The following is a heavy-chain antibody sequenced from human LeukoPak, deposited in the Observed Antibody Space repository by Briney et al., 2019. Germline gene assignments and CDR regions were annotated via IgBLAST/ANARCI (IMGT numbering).Heavy chain of an antibody. J-gene: IGHJ6*02. CDR1: GGTFSSYA. D-gene: IGHD2-15*01. V-gene: IGHV1-69*13. CDR3: ARDSSGNYYYYGMDV. CDR2: IIPIFGTA. Sequence: ASVKVSCKASGGTFSSYAISWVRQAPGQRLEWMGGIIPIFGTANYAQKFQGRVTITADESTSTAYMELSSLRSEDTAVYYCARDSSGNYYYYGMDVWGQGTTVTVSS.